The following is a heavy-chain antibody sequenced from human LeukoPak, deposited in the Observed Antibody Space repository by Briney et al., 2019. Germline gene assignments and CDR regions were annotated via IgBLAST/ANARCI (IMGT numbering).Heavy chain of an antibody. CDR3: ARDRSQGYYGSGSFDL. Sequence: PEASVKVSCKASGGTFSSYAISWVRQAPGQGLEWMGRVIPILGIANYAQEFQGRVTITADKSTSTAYMELSSLRSEDTAVYYCARDRSQGYYGSGSFDLWGRGTLVTVSS. CDR1: GGTFSSYA. CDR2: VIPILGIA. V-gene: IGHV1-69*04. D-gene: IGHD3-10*01. J-gene: IGHJ2*01.